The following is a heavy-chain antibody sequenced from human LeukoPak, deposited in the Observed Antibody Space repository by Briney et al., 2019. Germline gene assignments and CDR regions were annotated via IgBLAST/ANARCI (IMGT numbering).Heavy chain of an antibody. Sequence: ASVKVSCKASGGTFSSYAISWVRQAPGQRLEWMGGIIPIFGTANYAQKFQGRVTITADESTSTAYMELSSLRSEDTAVYYCARGIAVAGQYYYGMDVWGQGTTVTVSS. V-gene: IGHV1-69*01. CDR3: ARGIAVAGQYYYGMDV. CDR1: GGTFSSYA. D-gene: IGHD6-19*01. CDR2: IIPIFGTA. J-gene: IGHJ6*02.